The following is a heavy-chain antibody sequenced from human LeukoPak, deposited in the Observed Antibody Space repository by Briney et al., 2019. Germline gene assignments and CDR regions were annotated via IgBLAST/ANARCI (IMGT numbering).Heavy chain of an antibody. CDR1: GYTFTGYY. CDR3: ARIWVGEYVSDY. D-gene: IGHD3-10*01. J-gene: IGHJ4*02. CDR2: INPNSGGT. Sequence: ASVKVSCKASGYTFTGYYMHWVRQAPGQGLEWMGWINPNSGGTNYAQKFQGRVTMTRDTSISTAYMELSRLRSDDTAVYYCARIWVGEYVSDYWGQGTLVTVSS. V-gene: IGHV1-2*02.